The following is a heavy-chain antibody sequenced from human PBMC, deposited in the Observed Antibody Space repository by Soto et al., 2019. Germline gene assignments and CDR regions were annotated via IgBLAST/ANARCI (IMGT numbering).Heavy chain of an antibody. V-gene: IGHV5-51*01. Sequence: GESLKISCKGSGYSFVSYWIAWVRQMPGKGLEWMGSIYPGDSDTTYSPSIQGQVTISADTSSTTVYLQWNTLKASDTAMYYCAKTDGYEVEYWGQGTQVTVSS. J-gene: IGHJ4*02. CDR2: IYPGDSDT. D-gene: IGHD5-18*01. CDR3: AKTDGYEVEY. CDR1: GYSFVSYW.